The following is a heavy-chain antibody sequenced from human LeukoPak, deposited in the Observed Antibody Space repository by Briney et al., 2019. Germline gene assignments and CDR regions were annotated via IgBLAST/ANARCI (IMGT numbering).Heavy chain of an antibody. CDR3: AKQTRTSGAHFDS. CDR1: GFTFSSYA. J-gene: IGHJ4*02. V-gene: IGHV3-23*01. D-gene: IGHD2-15*01. CDR2: IGGTGGRT. Sequence: GGSLRLSCTASGFTFSSYAVNWVRQAPGKGLEWVSIIGGTGGRTYYADSVRGRFTISRDNSKNTLYLQMNSLRAEDTAVYYCAKQTRTSGAHFDSWGQGTLVAVSS.